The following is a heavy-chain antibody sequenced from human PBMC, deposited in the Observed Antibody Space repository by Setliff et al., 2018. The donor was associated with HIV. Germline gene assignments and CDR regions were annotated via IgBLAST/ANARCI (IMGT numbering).Heavy chain of an antibody. D-gene: IGHD2-2*01. Sequence: ASVKVSCKASGYTFTAYYMHWVRQAPGQGLEWMGWINPNSGGTTYAQKFQGRVTMTRDTSITTAYMELRSLRSDDTAVYYCATSSRIYYYSYMDVWGKGTTVTVSS. V-gene: IGHV1-2*02. CDR3: ATSSRIYYYSYMDV. J-gene: IGHJ6*03. CDR2: INPNSGGT. CDR1: GYTFTAYY.